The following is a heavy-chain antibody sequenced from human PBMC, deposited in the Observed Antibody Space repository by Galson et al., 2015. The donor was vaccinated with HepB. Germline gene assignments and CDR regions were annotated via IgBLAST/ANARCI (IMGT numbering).Heavy chain of an antibody. CDR2: IHPSGGST. J-gene: IGHJ4*02. CDR1: GYTFTSYY. D-gene: IGHD1-26*01. V-gene: IGHV1-46*03. CDR3: ARGVYPDSGVVGTPDFDY. Sequence: SVKVSCEASGYTFTSYYMHWVRQAPGQGLEWMGMIHPSGGSTDYAQKFQGRVTMSRDTSTSTVYMELSSLRFEDTAVYFCARGVYPDSGVVGTPDFDYWGQGTLVTVSS.